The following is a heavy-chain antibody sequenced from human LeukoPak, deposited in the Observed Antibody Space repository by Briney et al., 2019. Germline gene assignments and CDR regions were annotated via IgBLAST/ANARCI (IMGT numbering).Heavy chain of an antibody. CDR3: ARGGIVVVPAAEGFDY. D-gene: IGHD2-2*01. V-gene: IGHV3-48*03. CDR1: GLTFSSYE. Sequence: GGSLRLSCAASGLTFSSYEMNWVRQAPGKGLEWVSYISSSGSTIYYADSVKGRFTISRDNAKNSLYLQMNSLRAEDTAVYYCARGGIVVVPAAEGFDYWGQGTLVTVSS. J-gene: IGHJ4*02. CDR2: ISSSGSTI.